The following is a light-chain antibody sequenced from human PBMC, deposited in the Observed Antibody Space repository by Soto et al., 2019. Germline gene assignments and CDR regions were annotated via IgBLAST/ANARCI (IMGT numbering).Light chain of an antibody. CDR3: CSYTSSTPYV. V-gene: IGLV2-14*01. J-gene: IGLJ1*01. CDR1: SSDVGGYDY. CDR2: EVS. Sequence: QSALTQPASVSGSPGQSITISCTGTSSDVGGYDYVSWYQQHPGKAPKFMIYEVSNRPSGISDRFSGSKSGNTASLTISGLQAEDEADYYCCSYTSSTPYVFGTGTKLTVL.